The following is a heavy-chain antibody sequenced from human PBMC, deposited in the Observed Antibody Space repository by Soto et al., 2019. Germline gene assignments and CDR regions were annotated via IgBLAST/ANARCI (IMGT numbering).Heavy chain of an antibody. D-gene: IGHD3-22*01. CDR1: GFTFSNAW. Sequence: EVQLVESGGGLGKPGGSLRLSCAASGFTFSNAWMSWVRQAPGKGLEWVGRIKSKTDGGTTDYAAPVKGRFTISRDDSKNTLYLQMNSLKTEDTAVYYCTTGRGKSDYYDSSGYYYRGLDYWGQGTLVTVSS. CDR2: IKSKTDGGTT. CDR3: TTGRGKSDYYDSSGYYYRGLDY. J-gene: IGHJ4*02. V-gene: IGHV3-15*01.